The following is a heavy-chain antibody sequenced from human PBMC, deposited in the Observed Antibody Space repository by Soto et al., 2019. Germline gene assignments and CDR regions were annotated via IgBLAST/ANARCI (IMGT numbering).Heavy chain of an antibody. CDR3: ARPSITMVRGAFSYYGMHV. D-gene: IGHD3-10*01. CDR1: GGTFSSYA. CDR2: IIPIFGTA. V-gene: IGHV1-69*13. J-gene: IGHJ6*02. Sequence: SVKVSCKASGGTFSSYAISWVRQAPGQGLEWMGGIIPIFGTANYAQKFQGRVTITADESTSTAYMELSSLRSEDTAVYYCARPSITMVRGAFSYYGMHVWGQGTTVTSP.